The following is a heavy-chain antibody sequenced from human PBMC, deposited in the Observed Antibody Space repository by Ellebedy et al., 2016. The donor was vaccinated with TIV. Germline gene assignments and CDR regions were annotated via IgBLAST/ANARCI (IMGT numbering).Heavy chain of an antibody. CDR3: ARRGSYGDYAVQINSWFDP. V-gene: IGHV3-7*01. D-gene: IGHD4-17*01. CDR2: IYQDGSDE. Sequence: GESLKISCAASGFSFRSYWMSWVRQAPGKGLKWVANIYQDGSDEYYVDSVKGRFTISRDNDNKALFLQMNSLRVEDTAVYYCARRGSYGDYAVQINSWFDPWGRGTLVTASS. J-gene: IGHJ5*02. CDR1: GFSFRSYW.